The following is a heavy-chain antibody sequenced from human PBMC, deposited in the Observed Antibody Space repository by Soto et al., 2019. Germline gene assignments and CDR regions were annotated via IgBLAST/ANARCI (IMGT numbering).Heavy chain of an antibody. V-gene: IGHV3-30-3*01. CDR1: GFTFSSYA. CDR2: ISYDGSNK. D-gene: IGHD5-12*01. CDR3: ARPRGYQNWFDP. J-gene: IGHJ5*02. Sequence: GGSLRLSCAASGFTFSSYAMHWVRQAPGKGLEWVAVISYDGSNKYYADSVKGRFTISRDNSKNTLYLQMNSLRAEDTAVYYCARPRGYQNWFDPWGQGTLVTVSS.